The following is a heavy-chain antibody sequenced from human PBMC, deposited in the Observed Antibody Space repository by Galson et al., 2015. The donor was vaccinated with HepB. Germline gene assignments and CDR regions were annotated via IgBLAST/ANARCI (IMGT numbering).Heavy chain of an antibody. D-gene: IGHD4-11*01. V-gene: IGHV2-5*01. CDR2: IYWDDK. J-gene: IGHJ4*02. Sequence: PALVKPTQTLTLTCTFSGFSLSTSGVGVGWIRQPPGKALEWLALIYWDDKRYSPSLKSRLTITKDTSKNQVVLTMTNMDPVDTATYYCAHRLRTLTFDSWGQGTLVTVSS. CDR1: GFSLSTSGVG. CDR3: AHRLRTLTFDS.